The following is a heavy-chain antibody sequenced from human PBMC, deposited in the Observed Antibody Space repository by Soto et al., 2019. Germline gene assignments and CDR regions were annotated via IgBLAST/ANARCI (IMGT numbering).Heavy chain of an antibody. J-gene: IGHJ5*02. CDR1: GFTFSTYW. V-gene: IGHV3-74*01. CDR3: ARGEASRYGFGDP. Sequence: GSLRLSCAASGFTFSTYWMHWVRQAPGKGLVWVSHIRGDGSSTTYADSVKGRFTISRDNAKDTLFLELNNLRVEDTAVYYCARGEASRYGFGDPWGQGALVTVSS. D-gene: IGHD5-18*01. CDR2: IRGDGSST.